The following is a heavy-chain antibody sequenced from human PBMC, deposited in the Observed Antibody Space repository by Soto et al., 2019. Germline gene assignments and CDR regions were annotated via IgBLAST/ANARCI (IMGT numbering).Heavy chain of an antibody. CDR1: GFTFSSYA. CDR3: AKDKDWSGVYGMDV. CDR2: INGGSTT. J-gene: IGHJ6*02. D-gene: IGHD3-3*01. V-gene: IGHV3-23*01. Sequence: GGSLRLSCAASGFTFSSYAMSWVRQAPEKGLEWVTAINGGSTTYYADSVKGRFTISRDNSKNTLYLQMNSLRAEDTAVYYCAKDKDWSGVYGMDVWGQGTTVTVSS.